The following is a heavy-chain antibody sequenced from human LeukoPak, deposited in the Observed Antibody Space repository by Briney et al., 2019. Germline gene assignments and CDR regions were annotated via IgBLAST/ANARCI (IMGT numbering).Heavy chain of an antibody. V-gene: IGHV3-53*01. CDR1: GFTVSSNY. CDR3: ARLPLRVLAAAGWMDV. Sequence: GGSLRLSCAASGFTVSSNYMSWVRQAPGKGLEWVSVIYSGGSTYYADSVKGRFTISRDNSKNTLYLQMNSLRAEDTAVYYCARLPLRVLAAAGWMDVWGQGTTVTVSS. CDR2: IYSGGST. D-gene: IGHD6-13*01. J-gene: IGHJ6*02.